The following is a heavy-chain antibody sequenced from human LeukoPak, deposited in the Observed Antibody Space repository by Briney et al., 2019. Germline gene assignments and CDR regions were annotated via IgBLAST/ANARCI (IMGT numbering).Heavy chain of an antibody. D-gene: IGHD6-19*01. CDR1: GYTFTGYY. CDR2: INPNSGGT. J-gene: IGHJ5*02. Sequence: EASVKVSCKASGYTFTGYYMHWVRQAPGQGLEWMGWINPNSGGTNYAQKFQGRVTMTRDTSISTAYMELSRLRSDDTAVYYCASRPQYSSGWYWFDPWGQGTLVTASS. V-gene: IGHV1-2*02. CDR3: ASRPQYSSGWYWFDP.